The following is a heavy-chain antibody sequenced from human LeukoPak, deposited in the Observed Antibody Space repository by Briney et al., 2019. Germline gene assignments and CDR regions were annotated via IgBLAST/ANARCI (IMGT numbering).Heavy chain of an antibody. V-gene: IGHV3-64*02. CDR2: VSSDGDST. Sequence: PGGSLRLSCAISGFTFRRYAMYWVRQAPGKGLEFVSDVSSDGDSTYYADSVKGRFTISRDNSKNTLFLQMGSLRPEDMAVYFCTRNCYDNLGPFAAFDIWGQGTMVTVAS. CDR3: TRNCYDNLGPFAAFDI. J-gene: IGHJ3*02. CDR1: GFTFRRYA. D-gene: IGHD2-2*01.